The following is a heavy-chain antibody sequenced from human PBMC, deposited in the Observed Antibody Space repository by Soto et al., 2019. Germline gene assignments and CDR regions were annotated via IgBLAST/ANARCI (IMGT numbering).Heavy chain of an antibody. CDR1: GFTFSDYA. Sequence: GGSLRLSCAASGFTFSDYAMSWVRQAPGKGLEWISYISSRSSSIYYADSVKGRFTISRDDAKNSLFLQMNSLRDEDTAVYYCARDLHPRYFEPRGLDVWGQGTSVTAP. V-gene: IGHV3-48*02. D-gene: IGHD3-9*01. CDR2: ISSRSSSI. CDR3: ARDLHPRYFEPRGLDV. J-gene: IGHJ6*02.